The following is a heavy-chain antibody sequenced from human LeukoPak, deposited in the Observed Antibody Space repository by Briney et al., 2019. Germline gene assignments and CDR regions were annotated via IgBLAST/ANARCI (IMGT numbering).Heavy chain of an antibody. CDR3: AKDRPEFTSGWFLGGFDY. CDR2: IRYDGSNE. CDR1: GFTFSSFG. J-gene: IGHJ4*02. Sequence: PGGSLRLSCEASGFTFSSFGMHWVRQAPGKGLEWVALIRYDGSNELYVDSVRGRFTRSTDNSKNTLYLQMNSLRPDDTAIYYCAKDRPEFTSGWFLGGFDYWGQGALVTVSS. V-gene: IGHV3-30*02. D-gene: IGHD6-19*01.